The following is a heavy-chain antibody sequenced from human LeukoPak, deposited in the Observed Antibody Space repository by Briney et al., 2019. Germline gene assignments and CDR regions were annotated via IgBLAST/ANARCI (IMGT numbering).Heavy chain of an antibody. Sequence: SETLSLTCTVCGGSISIGGYYWSWIRQHPGKGLEWIGYIYYSGSTYYNPSLKSRVTISVDTSKNQFSRKLSSVTAAATAVYYCARGGSSWSIYNWFDPWGQGTLVTVSS. CDR1: GGSISIGGYY. CDR2: IYYSGST. J-gene: IGHJ5*02. V-gene: IGHV4-31*03. CDR3: ARGGSSWSIYNWFDP. D-gene: IGHD6-13*01.